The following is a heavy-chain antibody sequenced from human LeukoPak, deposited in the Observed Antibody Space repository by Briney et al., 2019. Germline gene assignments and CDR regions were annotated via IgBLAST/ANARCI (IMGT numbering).Heavy chain of an antibody. J-gene: IGHJ6*02. CDR2: INPNSGGT. Sequence: ASVKVSCKASGYTFTGYYMHWVRQAPGQGLEWMEWINPNSGGTNYAQKFQGRVTMTRDTSISTAYMELSRLRSDDTAVYYCARDRPYYYDSSGYYYYGMDVWGQGTTVTVSS. V-gene: IGHV1-2*02. CDR3: ARDRPYYYDSSGYYYYGMDV. CDR1: GYTFTGYY. D-gene: IGHD3-22*01.